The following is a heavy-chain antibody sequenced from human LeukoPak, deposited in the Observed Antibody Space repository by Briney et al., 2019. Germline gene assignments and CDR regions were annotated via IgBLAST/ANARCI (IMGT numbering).Heavy chain of an antibody. CDR3: ARRRGIAVAGTRRHWFDP. J-gene: IGHJ5*02. CDR1: GYTFTSYD. CDR2: MNPNSGNT. Sequence: ASVKVSCKASGYTFTSYDINWVRQATGQGLGWMGWMNPNSGNTGYAQKFQGRVTITRNTSISTAYMELSSLRSEDTAVYYCARRRGIAVAGTRRHWFDPWGQGTLVTVSS. D-gene: IGHD6-19*01. V-gene: IGHV1-8*03.